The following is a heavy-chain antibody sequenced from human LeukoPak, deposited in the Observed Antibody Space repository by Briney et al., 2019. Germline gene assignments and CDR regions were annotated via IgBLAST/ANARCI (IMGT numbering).Heavy chain of an antibody. CDR2: IIPILGIA. CDR1: GGTFSSYA. J-gene: IGHJ5*02. D-gene: IGHD3-22*01. Sequence: GALVKVSCKASGGTFSSYAISWVRQAPGQGLEWMGRIIPILGIANYAQKFQGRVTITADKSTSTAYMELSSLRSEDTAVYYCARIPDSSGYYNWFDPWGQGTLVTVSS. CDR3: ARIPDSSGYYNWFDP. V-gene: IGHV1-69*04.